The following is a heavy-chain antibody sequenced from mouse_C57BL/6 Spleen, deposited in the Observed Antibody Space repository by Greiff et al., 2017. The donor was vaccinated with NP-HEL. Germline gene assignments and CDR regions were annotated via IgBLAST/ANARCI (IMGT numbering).Heavy chain of an antibody. Sequence: EVHLVESGEGLVKPGGSLKLSCAASGFTFSSYAMSWVRQTPEKRLEWVAYISSGGDYIYYADTVKGRFTISRDNARNTLYLQMSSLKSEDTAMYYCTRDGYYWGYYAMDDWGQGTSVTVSS. D-gene: IGHD2-3*01. J-gene: IGHJ4*01. CDR3: TRDGYYWGYYAMDD. CDR2: ISSGGDYI. V-gene: IGHV5-9-1*02. CDR1: GFTFSSYA.